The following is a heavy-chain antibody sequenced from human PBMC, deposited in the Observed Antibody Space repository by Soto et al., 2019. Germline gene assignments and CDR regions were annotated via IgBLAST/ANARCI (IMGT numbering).Heavy chain of an antibody. CDR2: IYYSGST. J-gene: IGHJ4*02. Sequence: QVQLPESGPGLVKPSETLSLTCTVSGGSISSYYWSWIRQPPGKGLEWIGYIYYSGSTNHNPSLKSRVTISVDTSKNQFALKLSSVTAADTAVYYCARVGTGAIDYWGQGTLVTVSS. D-gene: IGHD7-27*01. CDR3: ARVGTGAIDY. CDR1: GGSISSYY. V-gene: IGHV4-59*12.